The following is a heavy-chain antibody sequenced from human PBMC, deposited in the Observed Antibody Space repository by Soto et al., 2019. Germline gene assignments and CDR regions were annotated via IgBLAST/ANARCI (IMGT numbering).Heavy chain of an antibody. Sequence: SETLSLTCTVSGGSISSYYWSWIRQPPGKGLEWIGYIYYSGSTNYNPSLKSRVTISVDTSKNQFSLKLSSVTAADTAVYYCAREGPGCTNGVCYTPRDYYYYMDVWGKGTTVTVSS. CDR1: GGSISSYY. J-gene: IGHJ6*03. D-gene: IGHD2-8*01. V-gene: IGHV4-59*01. CDR3: AREGPGCTNGVCYTPRDYYYYMDV. CDR2: IYYSGST.